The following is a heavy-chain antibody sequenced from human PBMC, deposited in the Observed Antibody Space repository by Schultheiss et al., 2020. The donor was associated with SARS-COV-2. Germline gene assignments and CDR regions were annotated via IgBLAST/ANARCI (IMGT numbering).Heavy chain of an antibody. V-gene: IGHV3-7*01. CDR3: VRGGGRALGY. CDR1: EFTFSSHW. J-gene: IGHJ4*02. Sequence: GGSLRLSCAASEFTFSSHWMSWVRQAPGKGLEWVANIKQDGSEKYYVDSVKGRFTISRDNAQNSLYLQMNSLRAEDTAVYYCVRGGGRALGYWGQGTLVTVSS. D-gene: IGHD3-16*01. CDR2: IKQDGSEK.